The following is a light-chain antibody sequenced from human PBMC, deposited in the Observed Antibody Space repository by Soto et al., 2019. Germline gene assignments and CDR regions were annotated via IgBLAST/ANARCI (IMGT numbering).Light chain of an antibody. CDR3: ASWDDSLNGPV. V-gene: IGLV1-47*02. Sequence: QSVLTQPPSASGTPGQRVVISCSGSRSDIGTNYVYWYQQVPGTAPKLLIYSNDQRPPGVPDRYSASKSGTSASLAISGLRSEDESDYYCASWDDSLNGPVFGTGTKVTVL. CDR2: SND. J-gene: IGLJ1*01. CDR1: RSDIGTNY.